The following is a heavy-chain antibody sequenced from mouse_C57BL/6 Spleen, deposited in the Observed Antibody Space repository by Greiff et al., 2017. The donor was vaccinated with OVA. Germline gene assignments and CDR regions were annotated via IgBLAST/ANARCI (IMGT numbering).Heavy chain of an antibody. CDR2: IDPSDSYT. V-gene: IGHV1-69*01. D-gene: IGHD2-1*01. Sequence: QVQLQQPGAELVMPGASVKLSCKASGYTFTSYWMHWVKQRPGQGLEWIGEIDPSDSYTNYNQKFKGKSTLTVDKSSSTAYMQLSSLTSEDSAVYCCASGNSSWFAYWGQGTLVTVSA. CDR1: GYTFTSYW. J-gene: IGHJ3*01. CDR3: ASGNSSWFAY.